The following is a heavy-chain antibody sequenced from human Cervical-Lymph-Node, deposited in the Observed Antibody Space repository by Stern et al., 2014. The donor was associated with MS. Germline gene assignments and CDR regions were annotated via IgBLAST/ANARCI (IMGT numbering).Heavy chain of an antibody. D-gene: IGHD1-14*01. CDR1: GYKFSIYW. CDR3: ARQTTAWASDV. V-gene: IGHV5-51*01. CDR2: IYPGDSET. J-gene: IGHJ4*02. Sequence: EVQLLQSGAELIRPGESLKISCKGSGYKFSIYWIAWVRQMPGKGLEWMGIIYPGDSETRYSPSFQAQVTMSADKSTSTAYLQWSSLNASDTAMYFCARQTTAWASDVWGQGTLVTVSS.